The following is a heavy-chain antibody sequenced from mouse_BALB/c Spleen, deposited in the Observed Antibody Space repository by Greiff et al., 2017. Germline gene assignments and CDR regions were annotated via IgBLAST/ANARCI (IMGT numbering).Heavy chain of an antibody. Sequence: EVHLVESGGGLVKPGGSLKLSCAASGFTFSSYAMSWVRQSPEKRLEWVAEISSGGRYTYYPDTVTGRFTISRDNAKNTLYLEMSSLRSEDTAMYYCARVYDYFDYWGQGTTLTVSS. V-gene: IGHV5-9-4*01. J-gene: IGHJ2*01. CDR3: ARVYDYFDY. CDR2: ISSGGRYT. CDR1: GFTFSSYA. D-gene: IGHD2-3*01.